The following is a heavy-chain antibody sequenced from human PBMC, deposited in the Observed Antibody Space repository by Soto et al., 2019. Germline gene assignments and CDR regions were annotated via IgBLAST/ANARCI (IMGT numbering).Heavy chain of an antibody. D-gene: IGHD6-19*01. CDR1: GFTFSSYS. V-gene: IGHV3-21*01. CDR2: ISSSSSYI. J-gene: IGHJ6*02. CDR3: ARGVRASGCSTTNYYYYGMDV. Sequence: PGGSLRLSCAASGFTFSSYSMNWVRQAPGKGLEWVSSISSSSSYIYYADSVKGRFTISRDNAKNSLYLQMNSLRAEDTAVYYCARGVRASGCSTTNYYYYGMDVWGHGTTVTVSS.